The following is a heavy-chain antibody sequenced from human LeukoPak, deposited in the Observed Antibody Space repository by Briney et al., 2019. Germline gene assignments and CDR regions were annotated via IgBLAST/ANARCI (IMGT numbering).Heavy chain of an antibody. D-gene: IGHD4-17*01. CDR3: VRPRDYGFDN. Sequence: SEALSLTCTVSGGSISTSTYYWGWIRQPPGKGLEWIGTISYSGTSHYNSSLNSRLTISLDTSKNHFSLQLNSVTDVDTAVYYCVRPRDYGFDNWGQGTLVIVSS. CDR2: ISYSGTS. V-gene: IGHV4-39*02. J-gene: IGHJ4*02. CDR1: GGSISTSTYY.